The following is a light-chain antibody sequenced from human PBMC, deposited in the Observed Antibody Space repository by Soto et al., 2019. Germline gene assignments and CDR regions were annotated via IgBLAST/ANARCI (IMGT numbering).Light chain of an antibody. CDR3: QQRSDWPPT. Sequence: IVLTQSPATMSLSPGERATLSCRASHTVGSYLAWFQQTPGQAPRLLIYDTSNRAAGIPARFSGSGSGTDFTLTISSLETEDFAIYYCQQRSDWPPTFGQGTKVEIK. V-gene: IGKV3-11*01. CDR1: HTVGSY. J-gene: IGKJ1*01. CDR2: DTS.